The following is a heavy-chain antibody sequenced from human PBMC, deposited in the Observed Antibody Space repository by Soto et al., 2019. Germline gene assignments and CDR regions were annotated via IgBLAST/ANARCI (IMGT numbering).Heavy chain of an antibody. CDR2: IYSGGST. D-gene: IGHD3-3*01. CDR1: GFTVSSNY. Sequence: GGSLRLSCAASGFTVSSNYMSWVRQAPGKGLEWVSVIYSGGSTYYADSVKGRFTISRDNSKNTLYLQMNSLRAEDTAVYYCARFFGFLESLAFDIWGQGTMVTVS. CDR3: ARFFGFLESLAFDI. J-gene: IGHJ3*02. V-gene: IGHV3-66*01.